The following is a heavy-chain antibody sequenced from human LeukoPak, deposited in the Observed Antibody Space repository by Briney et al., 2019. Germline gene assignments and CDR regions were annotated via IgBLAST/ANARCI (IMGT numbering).Heavy chain of an antibody. Sequence: GASVKVSCKASGYTFTSYGISWVRQAPGQGLEWMGWISAYNGNTNYAQKLQGRVTMTTDTSTSTAYMELRSLRSDDTAVYYCARGDRSGDFGYYFDYWGQGTLVTVSS. V-gene: IGHV1-18*01. D-gene: IGHD3-10*01. CDR2: ISAYNGNT. CDR1: GYTFTSYG. J-gene: IGHJ4*02. CDR3: ARGDRSGDFGYYFDY.